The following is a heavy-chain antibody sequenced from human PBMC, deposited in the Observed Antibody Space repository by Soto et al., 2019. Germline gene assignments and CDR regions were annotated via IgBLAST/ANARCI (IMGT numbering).Heavy chain of an antibody. CDR1: GFSLSTSGMC. D-gene: IGHD6-13*01. CDR3: ARIRVRGSSPTDSAMDV. J-gene: IGHJ6*02. Sequence: GSGPTLVNPTQTLTLTCTFSGFSLSTSGMCVSWIRQPPGKALEWLALIDWDDDKYYSTSLKTRLTISKDTSKNQVVLTMTNMDPVDTATYYCARIRVRGSSPTDSAMDVWGQGTTVTVSS. CDR2: IDWDDDK. V-gene: IGHV2-70*01.